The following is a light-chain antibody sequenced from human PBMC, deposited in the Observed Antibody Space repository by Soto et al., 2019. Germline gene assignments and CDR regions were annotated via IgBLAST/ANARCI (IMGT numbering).Light chain of an antibody. Sequence: QSVLTQPPSASGTPGQRVIISCSGSNSNIKTNGVKWFQQLPGTAPKLLISSNHQRPSGVPDRFSGSKSGTSASLAISGLQSEDEADYYCATWDDSLNAYVFGTGTKLTVL. CDR1: NSNIKTNG. J-gene: IGLJ1*01. CDR2: SNH. CDR3: ATWDDSLNAYV. V-gene: IGLV1-44*01.